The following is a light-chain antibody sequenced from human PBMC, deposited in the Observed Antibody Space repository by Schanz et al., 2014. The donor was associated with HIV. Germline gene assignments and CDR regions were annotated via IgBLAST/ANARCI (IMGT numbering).Light chain of an antibody. V-gene: IGKV3D-15*01. CDR3: QQYNDWPPIT. CDR2: GAS. Sequence: EIVLTQSPGTLSLSPGERATLSCRASQSVSSNFLAWYQQKPGQAPRLVIFGASNRATGIPDRFSGSGSGTEFTLTISSLQSEDFAVYYCQQYNDWPPITFGQGTRLEIK. CDR1: QSVSSN. J-gene: IGKJ5*01.